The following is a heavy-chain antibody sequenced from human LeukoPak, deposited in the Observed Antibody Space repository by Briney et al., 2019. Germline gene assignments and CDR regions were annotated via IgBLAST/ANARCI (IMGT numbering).Heavy chain of an antibody. D-gene: IGHD5-12*01. CDR2: ISSSSSYI. J-gene: IGHJ6*02. CDR1: GFTFSSYS. CDR3: ARDRGLYSDYDYYYYGMDV. Sequence: GGSLRLSCAASGFTFSSYSMNWVRQAPGKGLEWVSSISSSSSYIYYADSVKGRFTISRDNAKNSLYLQMNSLRAEDTAVYYCARDRGLYSDYDYYYYGMDVWGQGTTVTVSS. V-gene: IGHV3-21*01.